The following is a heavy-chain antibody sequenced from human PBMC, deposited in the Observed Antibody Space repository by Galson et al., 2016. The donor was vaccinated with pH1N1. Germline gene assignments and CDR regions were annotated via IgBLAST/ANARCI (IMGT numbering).Heavy chain of an antibody. CDR3: ARILYGDYAGYFDY. J-gene: IGHJ4*02. Sequence: PALVKPPQTLTLTCTFSGFSLSTSGMCVSWIRQPPGKALEWLALIDWADDKYYSTSLKTRLTISKDTSKNQVVLTMTNMDPVDTATYYCARILYGDYAGYFDYWGQGTLVTVSS. D-gene: IGHD4-17*01. V-gene: IGHV2-70*01. CDR2: IDWADDK. CDR1: GFSLSTSGMC.